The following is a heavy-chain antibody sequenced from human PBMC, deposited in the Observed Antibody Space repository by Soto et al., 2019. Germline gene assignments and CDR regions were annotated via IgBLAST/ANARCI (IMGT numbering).Heavy chain of an antibody. D-gene: IGHD3-16*01. CDR1: GFTFSNYA. V-gene: IGHV3-23*01. Sequence: EVQLLESGGGLLQPGGSLRLSCAASGFTFSNYAMNWVRQAPGKGLEWVSTISVSGNSAYYADSVKGRFTISRDNSKNTLYLQLNSLRAEDAAIYYCAKRALSTTSPYDFDYWGQGTLVTVSS. J-gene: IGHJ4*02. CDR3: AKRALSTTSPYDFDY. CDR2: ISVSGNSA.